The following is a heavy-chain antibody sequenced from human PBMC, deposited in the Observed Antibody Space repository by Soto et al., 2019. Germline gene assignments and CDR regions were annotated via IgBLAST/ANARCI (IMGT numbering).Heavy chain of an antibody. CDR1: GGSISVYY. Sequence: SETLSLTCTVSGGSISVYYWSWIRQPPGKGLEWIGYISYSGSTNYNPSLKSRVTISVDTSKNQFSLNLSSVTAADTAVYYCARGWFGSPPGMDVWGQGTTVTVSS. D-gene: IGHD3-10*01. J-gene: IGHJ6*02. V-gene: IGHV4-59*08. CDR2: ISYSGST. CDR3: ARGWFGSPPGMDV.